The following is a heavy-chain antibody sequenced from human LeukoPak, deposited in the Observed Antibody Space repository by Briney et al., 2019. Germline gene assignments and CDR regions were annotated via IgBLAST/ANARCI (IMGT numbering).Heavy chain of an antibody. CDR1: GFTLTNYW. CDR2: IHSDGITS. D-gene: IGHD6-19*01. Sequence: PGGSLRLSCATSGFTLTNYWIHWVRQAPGKGLVWVSHIHSDGITSSYADSVKGRFTISRDNAKNTVSLQMNSLRAEDTAVYYCARGGVGCFDFWGQGALVTVSS. CDR3: ARGGVGCFDF. J-gene: IGHJ4*02. V-gene: IGHV3-74*01.